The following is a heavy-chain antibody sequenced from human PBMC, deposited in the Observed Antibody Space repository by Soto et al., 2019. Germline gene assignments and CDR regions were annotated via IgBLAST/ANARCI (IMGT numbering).Heavy chain of an antibody. CDR2: ISWNSGSI. D-gene: IGHD5-12*01. V-gene: IGHV3-9*01. CDR1: GFTFDDYA. Sequence: GGSLRLSCAASGFTFDDYAMHWVRQAPGKGLEWVSGISWNSGSIGYADSVKGRFTISRDNAKNSLYLQMNSLRAEDTALYYCVWLRWNFDYWGQGTLVTVSS. CDR3: VWLRWNFDY. J-gene: IGHJ4*02.